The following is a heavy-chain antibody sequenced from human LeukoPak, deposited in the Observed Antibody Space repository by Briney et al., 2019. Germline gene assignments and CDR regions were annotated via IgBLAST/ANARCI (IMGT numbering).Heavy chain of an antibody. V-gene: IGHV1-69*13. Sequence: SVKVSCKASGGTFSSYAISWVRQAPGQGLEWMGGIIPIFGTANYAQKFQGRVTITADESTSTAYMELRSLRSDDTAVYYCARSNAYDSSGYYDYWGQGTLVTVSS. CDR1: GGTFSSYA. CDR3: ARSNAYDSSGYYDY. CDR2: IIPIFGTA. J-gene: IGHJ4*02. D-gene: IGHD3-22*01.